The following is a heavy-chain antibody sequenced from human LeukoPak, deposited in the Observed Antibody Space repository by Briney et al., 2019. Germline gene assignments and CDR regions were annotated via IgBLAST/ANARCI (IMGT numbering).Heavy chain of an antibody. CDR2: ISAYNGNT. CDR3: ARAHRTYYYDSSGCFDY. V-gene: IGHV1-18*01. CDR1: GYTFTSYG. J-gene: IGHJ4*02. Sequence: ASVKVSCKASGYTFTSYGISWVRRAPGQGLEWMGWISAYNGNTNYAQKLQGRVTMTTGTSTSTAYMELRSLRSDDTAVYYCARAHRTYYYDSSGCFDYWGQGTLVTVSS. D-gene: IGHD3-22*01.